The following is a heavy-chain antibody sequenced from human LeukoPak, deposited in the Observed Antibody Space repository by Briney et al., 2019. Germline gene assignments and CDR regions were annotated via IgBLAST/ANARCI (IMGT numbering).Heavy chain of an antibody. D-gene: IGHD3-22*01. CDR3: ERVSSRRLPPTYCYDRRAYFDY. V-gene: IGHV4-34*01. J-gene: IGHJ4*02. CDR1: GGSFSGYY. CDR2: INHSGST. Sequence: SETLSLTCAVDGGSFSGYYWSWIRQPPGKGLEWIGEINHSGSTNYSPSLKSRVTISVDTSKNQSSLRLSSVTAADTAVYYCERVSSRRLPPTYCYDRRAYFDYWGQGPLVTVSS.